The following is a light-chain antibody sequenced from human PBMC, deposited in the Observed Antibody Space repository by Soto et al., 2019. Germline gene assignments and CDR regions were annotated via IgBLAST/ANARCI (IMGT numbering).Light chain of an antibody. CDR1: SSDVGGYNY. J-gene: IGLJ1*01. Sequence: QSVLTQPASVSGSPGQSITISCTGTSSDVGGYNYVSWYQQHPGKAPKFMIYDVSNRPSGVSNRFSGSKSGNTASLTISGLQAEDEADYYCCSYTTSNTLQKVFGTGTKVTVL. CDR3: CSYTTSNTLQKV. V-gene: IGLV2-14*01. CDR2: DVS.